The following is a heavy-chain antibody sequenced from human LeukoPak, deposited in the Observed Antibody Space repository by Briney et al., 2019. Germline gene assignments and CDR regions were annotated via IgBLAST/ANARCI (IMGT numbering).Heavy chain of an antibody. J-gene: IGHJ4*02. CDR3: MAESSSPWEGY. D-gene: IGHD6-6*01. CDR2: IWYDGSNK. Sequence: GRSLRLSCAASGFTFSSYGMHWVRQAPGKRLEWVAVIWYDGSNKYYADSVKGRFTISRDNSKNTLYLQMNSLRAEDTAVYYCMAESSSPWEGYWGQGTLVTVPS. CDR1: GFTFSSYG. V-gene: IGHV3-33*01.